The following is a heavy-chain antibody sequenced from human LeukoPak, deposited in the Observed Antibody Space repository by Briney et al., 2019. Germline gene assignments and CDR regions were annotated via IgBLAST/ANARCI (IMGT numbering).Heavy chain of an antibody. CDR1: GGTFISYA. J-gene: IGHJ4*02. D-gene: IGHD3-9*01. CDR2: MIPIFGTA. Sequence: SVKVSCKASGGTFISYAISWVRQAPGQGVEWMGGMIPIFGTANYVQKFQGRVTITADESTSTAYMQLSSLRSDDTAVYYCARGAYDILPGYYKCLHYWGQGPLVTVSS. V-gene: IGHV1-69*01. CDR3: ARGAYDILPGYYKCLHY.